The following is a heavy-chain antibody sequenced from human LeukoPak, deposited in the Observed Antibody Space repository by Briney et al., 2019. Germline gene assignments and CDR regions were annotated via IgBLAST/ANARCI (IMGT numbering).Heavy chain of an antibody. Sequence: GGSLRLSCAASGFTFSSYSMNWVRQAPGKGLEWVSSISSSSSYIYYADSVKGRFTISRDNAKNSLYLQMNSLRAEDTAVYYCARASYGSGSPDYWGQGTLVTVSS. V-gene: IGHV3-21*01. CDR1: GFTFSSYS. D-gene: IGHD3-10*01. CDR3: ARASYGSGSPDY. J-gene: IGHJ4*02. CDR2: ISSSSSYI.